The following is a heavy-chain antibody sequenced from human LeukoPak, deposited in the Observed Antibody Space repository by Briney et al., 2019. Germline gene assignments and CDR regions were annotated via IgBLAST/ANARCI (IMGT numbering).Heavy chain of an antibody. Sequence: PSETLSLTCNVSGDSISGSDYYWGWIRQPPGKGLEWIANIWYSGSAYYNPSLRSRVTITVDTSKNQFSLNVKSVTAADSAVYYCLKHAGGIILTWGQGTRVTVSS. J-gene: IGHJ5*02. D-gene: IGHD1-1*01. CDR1: GDSISGSDYY. V-gene: IGHV4-39*01. CDR3: LKHAGGIILT. CDR2: IWYSGSA.